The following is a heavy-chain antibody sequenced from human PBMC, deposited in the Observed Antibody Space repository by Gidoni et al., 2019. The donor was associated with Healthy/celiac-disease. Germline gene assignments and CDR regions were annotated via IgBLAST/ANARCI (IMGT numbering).Heavy chain of an antibody. CDR3: ARDQAVYGDYVVRAFDI. CDR1: GCSISSSSYY. D-gene: IGHD4-17*01. CDR2: IYYSGST. J-gene: IGHJ3*02. V-gene: IGHV4-39*07. Sequence: QLQLQASGPGLVKPSATLSLTCTVPGCSISSSSYYWGWIRQPPGKGLEWIGSIYYSGSTYYNPSLKSRVTISVDTSKNQFSLKLSSVTAADTAVYYCARDQAVYGDYVVRAFDIWGQGTMVTVSS.